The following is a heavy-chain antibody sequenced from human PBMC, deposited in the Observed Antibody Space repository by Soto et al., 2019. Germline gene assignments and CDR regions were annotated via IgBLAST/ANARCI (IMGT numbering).Heavy chain of an antibody. J-gene: IGHJ4*02. D-gene: IGHD1-20*01. CDR3: ARDTGYNWNYDY. V-gene: IGHV3-21*01. CDR2: ISSGGTSI. CDR1: GFTFITYG. Sequence: PWGSLRLSCAASGFTFITYGINFFRQAPGKGLEWVSSISSGGTSIFYADSVKGRFTISRDYAKNSLYLQLDSLRAEDTAVYYCARDTGYNWNYDYWGLGTLVTVSS.